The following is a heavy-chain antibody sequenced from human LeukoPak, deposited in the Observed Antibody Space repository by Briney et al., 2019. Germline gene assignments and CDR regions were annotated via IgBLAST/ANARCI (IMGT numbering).Heavy chain of an antibody. Sequence: GESLRLSCAASGFTFSSYSLSWVRQAPGKGLEWISSISSSSCSIYYAASVKRRFTISSDNTKHSLHLLMNSLRADDGADYYRARVFCGGDCSHACDIWGQGTMGTVSS. CDR1: GFTFSSYS. CDR2: ISSSSCSI. CDR3: ARVFCGGDCSHACDI. V-gene: IGHV3-21*01. J-gene: IGHJ3*02. D-gene: IGHD2-21*02.